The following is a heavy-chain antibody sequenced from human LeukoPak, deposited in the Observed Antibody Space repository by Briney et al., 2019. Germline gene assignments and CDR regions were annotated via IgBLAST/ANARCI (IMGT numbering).Heavy chain of an antibody. Sequence: GGSLRLSCAASGFTFSSYAMNWVRQAPGKGLEWVSYISSSGSTIYYADPVKGRFTISRDNAKNSLYLQMNSLRAEDTAVYYCAELGITMIGGVWGKGTTVTISS. V-gene: IGHV3-48*03. CDR1: GFTFSSYA. CDR2: ISSSGSTI. CDR3: AELGITMIGGV. D-gene: IGHD3-10*02. J-gene: IGHJ6*04.